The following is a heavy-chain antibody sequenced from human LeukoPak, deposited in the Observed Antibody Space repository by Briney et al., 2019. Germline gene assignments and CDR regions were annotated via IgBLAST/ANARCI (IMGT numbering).Heavy chain of an antibody. CDR3: ARGRVGIQLWLRGPNWFDP. Sequence: PSETLSLTCTVSGGSISSSSYYWSWIRQPPGKGLEWIGEINHSGSTNYNPSLKSRVTISVDTSKNQFSLKLSSVTAADTAVYYCARGRVGIQLWLRGPNWFDPWGQGTLVTVSS. V-gene: IGHV4-39*07. J-gene: IGHJ5*02. CDR1: GGSISSSSYY. D-gene: IGHD5-18*01. CDR2: INHSGST.